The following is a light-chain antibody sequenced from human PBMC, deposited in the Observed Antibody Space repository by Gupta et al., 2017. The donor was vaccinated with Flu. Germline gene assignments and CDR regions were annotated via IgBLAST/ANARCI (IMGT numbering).Light chain of an antibody. J-gene: IGKJ5*01. CDR1: QTISNW. CDR3: QQYQNYPIT. V-gene: IGKV1-5*03. Sequence: GDRVTITCRASQTISNWLAWYQRKPGKAPKLLIYKASTLESGVPSRFSGSGSGTEFTLSITGLQPDDSATYYCQQYQNYPITLGQGTRLEIK. CDR2: KAS.